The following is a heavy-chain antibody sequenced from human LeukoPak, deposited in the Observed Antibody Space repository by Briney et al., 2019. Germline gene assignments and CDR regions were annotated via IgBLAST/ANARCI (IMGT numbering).Heavy chain of an antibody. J-gene: IGHJ2*01. CDR1: GFTFSSYG. V-gene: IGHV3-21*01. D-gene: IGHD5-18*01. CDR2: ISSSSSYI. CDR3: AKDTASSWWYFDL. Sequence: GGSLRLSCAASGFTFSSYGMHWVRQAPGKGLEWVSSISSSSSYIYYADSVKGRFTISRDNAKNSLYLQMNSLRAEDTAVYYCAKDTASSWWYFDLWGRGTLVTVSS.